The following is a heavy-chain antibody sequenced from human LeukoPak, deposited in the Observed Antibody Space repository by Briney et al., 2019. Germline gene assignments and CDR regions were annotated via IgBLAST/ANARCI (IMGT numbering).Heavy chain of an antibody. D-gene: IGHD1-26*01. CDR1: GFTFSDYY. CDR2: ISSSGDTI. CDR3: CGYSGSSPAM. V-gene: IGHV3-11*04. J-gene: IGHJ3*01. Sequence: GGSLRLSCAASGFTFSDYYMSWIRQAPGKGLEWISYISSSGDTIFYADSVKGRFTISRDNAKNSVYLQMNSLRAEDTAVFYCCGYSGSSPAMWGQGTMVTVSS.